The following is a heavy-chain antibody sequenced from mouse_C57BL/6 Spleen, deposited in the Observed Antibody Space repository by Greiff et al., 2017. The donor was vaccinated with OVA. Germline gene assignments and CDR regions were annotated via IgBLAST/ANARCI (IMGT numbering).Heavy chain of an antibody. J-gene: IGHJ1*03. CDR1: GYTFTSYW. CDR2: INPSYGGT. D-gene: IGHD2-4*01. V-gene: IGHV1-53*01. CDR3: ARGDYDGWYFDV. Sequence: VQLQQSGTELVKPGASVKLSCKASGYTFTSYWMHWVKQRPGPGLEWIGHINPSYGGTNYNEKFKSKATLTVDKSSSTAYMQISSLTAEDSAVYYCARGDYDGWYFDVWGTGTTVTVSS.